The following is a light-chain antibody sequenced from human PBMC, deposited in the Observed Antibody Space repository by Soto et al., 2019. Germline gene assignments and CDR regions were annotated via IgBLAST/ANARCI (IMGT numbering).Light chain of an antibody. Sequence: QSVLTQPASVSGSPGQSITISCTGTSSDVGSYNYVSWYQQYPGKAPKLMICDVSNRPSGVSYRFSGSKSGNTASLTISGLQAEDEADYYCSSYTTSSTHVVFGGGTKVTVL. CDR3: SSYTTSSTHVV. V-gene: IGLV2-14*01. J-gene: IGLJ2*01. CDR1: SSDVGSYNY. CDR2: DVS.